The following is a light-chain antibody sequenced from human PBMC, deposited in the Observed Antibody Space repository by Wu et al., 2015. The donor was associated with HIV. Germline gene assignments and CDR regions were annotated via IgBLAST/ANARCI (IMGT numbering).Light chain of an antibody. CDR3: QQYNNWPLS. J-gene: IGKJ4*01. V-gene: IGKV3-15*01. CDR1: QSVSNS. Sequence: VSPRGKSTLSCRASQSVSNSLAWYQQKPGQAPRLLIYGASTRATGIPARFSGSGSGTDFTLTISTLSSEDFAVYYCQQYNNWPLSFGGGTKVEIK. CDR2: GAS.